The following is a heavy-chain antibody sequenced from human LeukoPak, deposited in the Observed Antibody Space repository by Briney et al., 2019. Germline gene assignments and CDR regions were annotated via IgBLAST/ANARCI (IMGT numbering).Heavy chain of an antibody. J-gene: IGHJ4*02. D-gene: IGHD3-22*01. CDR2: IRYYGSNK. CDR3: AKDFLHNYYDSSGYLDY. V-gene: IGHV3-30*02. CDR1: GFTFSSYG. Sequence: PGGSLRLSCAASGFTFSSYGMHWVRQAPGKGLEWVAFIRYYGSNKYYADSVKGRFTISRDNSKNTLYLQMNSLRAEDTAVYYCAKDFLHNYYDSSGYLDYWGQGTLVTVSS.